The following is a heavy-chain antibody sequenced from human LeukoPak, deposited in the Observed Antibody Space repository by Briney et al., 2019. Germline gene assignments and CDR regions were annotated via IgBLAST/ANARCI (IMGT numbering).Heavy chain of an antibody. Sequence: AGGSLRLSCAASGFTLSTYDMHWVRQPTGEGLEWVSIIYRAGDTYYPGSVKGRFTISRDNAKNSLYLQMSSLRAEDTAVYYCAREMSGSNDALDIWGQGTMVTVSS. J-gene: IGHJ3*02. V-gene: IGHV3-13*01. CDR2: IYRAGDT. CDR1: GFTLSTYD. CDR3: AREMSGSNDALDI. D-gene: IGHD3-10*01.